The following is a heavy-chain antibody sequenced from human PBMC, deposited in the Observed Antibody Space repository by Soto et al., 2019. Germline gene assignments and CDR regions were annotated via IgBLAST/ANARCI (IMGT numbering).Heavy chain of an antibody. CDR1: GGSISSGDYY. CDR2: IYYSGST. Sequence: QVQLQESGPGLVKPSQTLSLTCTVSGGSISSGDYYWSWIRQPRGKGLEWIGYIYYSGSTYYNPSLKSRVTISVDTSKNQFSLKLSSVTAADTAVYYCASGYCSGGSCFPLNWFDPWGQGTLVTVSS. V-gene: IGHV4-30-4*01. J-gene: IGHJ5*02. CDR3: ASGYCSGGSCFPLNWFDP. D-gene: IGHD2-15*01.